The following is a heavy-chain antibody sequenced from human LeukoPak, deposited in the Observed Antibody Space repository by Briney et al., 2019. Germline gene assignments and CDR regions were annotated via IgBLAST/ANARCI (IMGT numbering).Heavy chain of an antibody. CDR2: FQFGGAT. Sequence: SETLSLTCTVSGDSISRSSSYWGWIRQPPGKGLEWIGSFQFGGATYYSPSLKSRVTKSVDTSKNQFSLQLNSVTAADTAVYYCARHVSDCSAGSCYSYFVPWGQGTLVTVSS. CDR3: ARHVSDCSAGSCYSYFVP. V-gene: IGHV4-39*01. CDR1: GDSISRSSSY. D-gene: IGHD2-15*01. J-gene: IGHJ5*02.